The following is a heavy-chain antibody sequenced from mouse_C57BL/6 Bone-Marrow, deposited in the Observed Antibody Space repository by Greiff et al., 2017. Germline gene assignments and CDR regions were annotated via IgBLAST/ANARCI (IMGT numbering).Heavy chain of an antibody. Sequence: EVQLQESGPVLVKPGASVKMSCKASGYTFTDYYMNWVKQSHGKSLEWIGVINPYNGGTSYNQKFKGKATLTVDKSSSTAYMELNSLTSEYSAVYYWARGPAASLTFTTLVGNYAMDFWGQGTSVIVSS. V-gene: IGHV1-19*01. D-gene: IGHD1-1*01. CDR3: ARGPAASLTFTTLVGNYAMDF. CDR1: GYTFTDYY. J-gene: IGHJ4*01. CDR2: INPYNGGT.